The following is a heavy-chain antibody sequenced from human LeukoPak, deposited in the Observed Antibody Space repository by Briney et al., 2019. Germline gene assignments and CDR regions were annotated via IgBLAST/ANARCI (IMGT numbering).Heavy chain of an antibody. CDR3: AKGDLGYLVGYYFDY. CDR2: ISGSGGST. J-gene: IGHJ4*02. Sequence: GGSLRLSCAASGFTFSSYAMSWVRQAPEKGLEWVSTISGSGGSTYYADSVKGRFTISRDNSKNTLYLQMNSLRAEDTAVYYCAKGDLGYLVGYYFDYWGQGTLVTVSS. CDR1: GFTFSSYA. D-gene: IGHD3-9*01. V-gene: IGHV3-23*01.